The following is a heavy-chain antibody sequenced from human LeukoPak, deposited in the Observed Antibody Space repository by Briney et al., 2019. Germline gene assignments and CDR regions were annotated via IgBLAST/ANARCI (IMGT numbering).Heavy chain of an antibody. V-gene: IGHV4-34*01. Sequence: SETLSLTCAVYGGSFSGYYWSWIRQPPGKGLGWIGEINHSGSTNYNPCLKSRVTISVDTSKNQFYLRLSSATAADTAVYYSARGGKRWLQLGGLDYWGQGTLVTVSS. CDR1: GGSFSGYY. CDR3: ARGGKRWLQLGGLDY. CDR2: INHSGST. J-gene: IGHJ4*02. D-gene: IGHD5-24*01.